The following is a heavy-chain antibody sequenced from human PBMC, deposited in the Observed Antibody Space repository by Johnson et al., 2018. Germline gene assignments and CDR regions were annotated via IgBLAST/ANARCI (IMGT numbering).Heavy chain of an antibody. CDR2: INTANGDT. Sequence: QVQLVESGAEVKKPGASVKLSCKASRNTFTSAGIHWVRQAPGQRLEWMGWINTANGDTKHSQRFQGRLTLSRDTSASTADMELSSLRSEDTAIYYCARGQGGSGYSASDHWGQGIQVIVSS. V-gene: IGHV1-3*04. D-gene: IGHD3-22*01. J-gene: IGHJ4*02. CDR1: RNTFTSAG. CDR3: ARGQGGSGYSASDH.